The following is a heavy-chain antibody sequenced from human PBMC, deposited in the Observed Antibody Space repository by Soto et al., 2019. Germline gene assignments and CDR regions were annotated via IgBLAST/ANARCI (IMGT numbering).Heavy chain of an antibody. CDR3: ARGGGHLYYYDRIAPSAY. J-gene: IGHJ4*02. V-gene: IGHV1-8*01. Sequence: GLEWMGWMNPNSGNTGFAHNFQGRVTMTRNTSISTAYMELSSLRSEDTAVYYCARGGGHLYYYDRIAPSAYRGKGTLVTGSS. CDR2: MNPNSGNT. D-gene: IGHD3-22*01.